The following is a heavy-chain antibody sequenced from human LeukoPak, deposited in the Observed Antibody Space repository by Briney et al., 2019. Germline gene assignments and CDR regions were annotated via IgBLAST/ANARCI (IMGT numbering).Heavy chain of an antibody. J-gene: IGHJ6*02. Sequence: SETLSLTCAVSGGSISSSNWWSWVRQPPGKGLEWIGEIYHSGSTNYNPSLKSRVTISVDKSKNQFSLKLSSVTAADTAVYYCARGDYGDYGDYYYGMDVWGQGTTVTVSS. V-gene: IGHV4-4*02. D-gene: IGHD4-17*01. CDR2: IYHSGST. CDR1: GGSISSSNW. CDR3: ARGDYGDYGDYYYGMDV.